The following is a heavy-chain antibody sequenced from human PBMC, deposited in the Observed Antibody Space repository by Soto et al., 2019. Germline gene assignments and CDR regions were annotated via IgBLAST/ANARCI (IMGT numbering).Heavy chain of an antibody. CDR3: ARGGTIAVTTIGDY. D-gene: IGHD5-12*01. Sequence: VQLVESGGGLVQPGGSLRLSCAASGFTFRSYNMNWVRQAPGKGLDWLSYISSSSSTIYYADSVKGRFTISRDNAKNSLYLQMNSLRDDDTAMYYCARGGTIAVTTIGDYWGQGTLVTVSS. CDR2: ISSSSSTI. CDR1: GFTFRSYN. V-gene: IGHV3-48*02. J-gene: IGHJ4*01.